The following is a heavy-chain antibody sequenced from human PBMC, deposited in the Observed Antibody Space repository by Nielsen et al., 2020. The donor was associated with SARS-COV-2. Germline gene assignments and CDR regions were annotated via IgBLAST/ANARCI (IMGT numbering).Heavy chain of an antibody. J-gene: IGHJ4*02. CDR1: GFTFSSYA. D-gene: IGHD3-22*01. CDR3: AKDRYYYDSSGYSLSYFDY. V-gene: IGHV3-23*01. CDR2: ISGSGGST. Sequence: GESLKISCAASGFTFSSYAMSWVRQAPGKGLEWVSAISGSGGSTYYADFVKGRFTISRDNSKNTLYLQMNSLRAEDTAVYYCAKDRYYYDSSGYSLSYFDYWGQGTLVTVSS.